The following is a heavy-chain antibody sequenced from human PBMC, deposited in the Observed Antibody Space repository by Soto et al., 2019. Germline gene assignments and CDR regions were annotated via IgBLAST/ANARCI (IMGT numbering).Heavy chain of an antibody. V-gene: IGHV3-9*01. CDR1: GFPFGDYA. J-gene: IGHJ3*02. CDR2: IGWSGDII. Sequence: ELQLVESGGTLVQPGRALRLSCAASGFPFGDYAMHWVRQGPGKGLEWVSGIGWSGDIIDYADSLKGRFTISRDNVKNSLYLQMNSLRPEDTALYDCVRSNLVGPPTAFDIWGQGTMVTVSS. D-gene: IGHD1-26*01. CDR3: VRSNLVGPPTAFDI.